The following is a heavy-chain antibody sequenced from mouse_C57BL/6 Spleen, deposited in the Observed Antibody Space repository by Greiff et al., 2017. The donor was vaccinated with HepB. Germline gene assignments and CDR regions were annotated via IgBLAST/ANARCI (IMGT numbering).Heavy chain of an antibody. CDR3: ARHVLRSYFDV. CDR1: GFTFSSYG. Sequence: EVKLVESGGDLVKPGGSLKLSCAASGFTFSSYGMSWVRQTPDKRLEWVATISSGGSYTYYPDSVKGRFTISRDNAKNTLYLQMSSLKSEDTAMYYCARHVLRSYFDVWGTGTTVTVSS. CDR2: ISSGGSYT. V-gene: IGHV5-6*02. D-gene: IGHD1-1*01. J-gene: IGHJ1*03.